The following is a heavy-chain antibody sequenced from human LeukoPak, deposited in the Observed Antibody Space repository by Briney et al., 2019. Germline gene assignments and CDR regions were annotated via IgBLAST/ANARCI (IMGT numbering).Heavy chain of an antibody. Sequence: GGSLRLSCAASGFTFSSYAMSWVRQAPGKGLEWVSAISGSGGSTYYADSVKGRFTISRDNSKNTLYLQMNSLRAEDTAVYYCALCPMVRGVIFEGPFDYWGQGTLVTVSS. CDR2: ISGSGGST. CDR1: GFTFSSYA. J-gene: IGHJ4*02. D-gene: IGHD3-10*01. CDR3: ALCPMVRGVIFEGPFDY. V-gene: IGHV3-23*01.